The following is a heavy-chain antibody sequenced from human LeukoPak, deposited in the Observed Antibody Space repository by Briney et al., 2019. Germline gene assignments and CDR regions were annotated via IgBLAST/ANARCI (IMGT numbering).Heavy chain of an antibody. CDR3: ASTGSDYYDSSGYYYGSPPRFDY. CDR1: GGSISSYY. D-gene: IGHD3-22*01. J-gene: IGHJ4*02. CDR2: IYYSGST. Sequence: PSETLSLTCTVSGGSISSYYWSWIRQPPGKGLEWIGYIYYSGSTNYNPSLKSRVTISVDTSKNQFSPKLSSVTAADTAVYYCASTGSDYYDSSGYYYGSPPRFDYWGQGTLVTVSS. V-gene: IGHV4-59*01.